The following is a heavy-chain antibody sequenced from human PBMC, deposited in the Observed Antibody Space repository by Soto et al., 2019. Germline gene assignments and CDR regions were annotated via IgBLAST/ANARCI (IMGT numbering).Heavy chain of an antibody. CDR3: ARVRGVATIWRPGGYDL. CDR2: ISSSSSTI. D-gene: IGHD5-12*01. Sequence: PGGSMRLSCAASRVTFNSYSMNWVRQNPGKGLEWVSYISSSSSTIYYADSVKGRFTISRDNAKNSLYLQMNSLRAEDTAVYYCARVRGVATIWRPGGYDLWGQGTLVTVSS. CDR1: RVTFNSYS. J-gene: IGHJ4*02. V-gene: IGHV3-48*01.